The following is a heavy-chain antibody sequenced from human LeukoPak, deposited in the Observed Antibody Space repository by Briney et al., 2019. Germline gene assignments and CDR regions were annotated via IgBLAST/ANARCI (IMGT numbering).Heavy chain of an antibody. Sequence: GGSLGLSCAASGFPFSKYAMSWVRQAPGKGLEWVAVISYDGSNKYYADSVKGRFTISRDNSKNTLYLQMNSLRAEDTAVYYCAKDRGSWRRYSGYDLEVYFDYWGQGTLVTVSS. CDR1: GFPFSKYA. D-gene: IGHD5-12*01. CDR3: AKDRGSWRRYSGYDLEVYFDY. V-gene: IGHV3-30*18. J-gene: IGHJ4*02. CDR2: ISYDGSNK.